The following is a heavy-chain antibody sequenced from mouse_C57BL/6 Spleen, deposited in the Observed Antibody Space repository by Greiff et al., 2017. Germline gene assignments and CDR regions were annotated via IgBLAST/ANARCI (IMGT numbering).Heavy chain of an antibody. V-gene: IGHV1-42*01. Sequence: EVQLQQSGPELVKPGASVKISCKASGYSFTGYYMNWVKQSPEKSLEWIGEINPSTGGTTYNQKFKAKATLTVDKSSSTAYMQLKSLTSEDSAVYYCVRRTTVVAEDWYFDVWGTGTTVTVSS. D-gene: IGHD1-1*01. CDR3: VRRTTVVAEDWYFDV. CDR1: GYSFTGYY. CDR2: INPSTGGT. J-gene: IGHJ1*03.